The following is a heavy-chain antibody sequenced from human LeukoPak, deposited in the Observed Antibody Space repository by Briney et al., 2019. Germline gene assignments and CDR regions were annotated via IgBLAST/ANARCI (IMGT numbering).Heavy chain of an antibody. CDR2: ISSSGSTI. V-gene: IGHV3-48*03. Sequence: GGSLRLSCAASGFTFSSYEMNWVRQAPGKGPEWVSYISSSGSTIYYADSVKGRFTISRDNAKNSLYLQMNSLRAEDTAVYYCATLYGATTPDYWGQGTLVTVSS. J-gene: IGHJ4*02. D-gene: IGHD4-17*01. CDR3: ATLYGATTPDY. CDR1: GFTFSSYE.